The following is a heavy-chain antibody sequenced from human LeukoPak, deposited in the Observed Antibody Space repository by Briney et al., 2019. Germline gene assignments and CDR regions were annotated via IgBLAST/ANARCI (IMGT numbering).Heavy chain of an antibody. V-gene: IGHV3-23*01. Sequence: GSLRLSCAASGFTFSNYAMAWVRQAPGKGLEWVSAISGNGGRTYSADSVQGRFTISRDNSKNTVYLQMDNLRAEDSAMYYCAKAHSISWPYAFDSWGQGTLVTVSS. CDR1: GFTFSNYA. J-gene: IGHJ4*02. CDR2: ISGNGGRT. D-gene: IGHD6-13*01. CDR3: AKAHSISWPYAFDS.